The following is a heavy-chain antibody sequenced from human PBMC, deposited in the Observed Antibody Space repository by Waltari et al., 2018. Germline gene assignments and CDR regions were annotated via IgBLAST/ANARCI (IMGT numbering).Heavy chain of an antibody. CDR2: TRNKANSYTT. D-gene: IGHD3-9*01. J-gene: IGHJ3*02. CDR1: GFTFSDHY. CDR3: AREGLDSDAFDI. V-gene: IGHV3-72*01. Sequence: EVQLVESGGGLVRPGGSLRLSCAASGFTFSDHYMDWVRQAPGKGLEWVGRTRNKANSYTTEYAASVKGRFTISRDDSKNSLYLQMNSLKTEDTAVYYCAREGLDSDAFDIWGQGTMVTVSS.